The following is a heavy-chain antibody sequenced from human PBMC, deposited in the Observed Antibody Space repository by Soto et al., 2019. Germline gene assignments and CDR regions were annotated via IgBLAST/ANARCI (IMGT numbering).Heavy chain of an antibody. CDR1: GFTFSSYA. J-gene: IGHJ4*02. Sequence: PGGSLRLSCAASGFTFSSYAMSWVRQAPGKGLEWVSAISGSGGSTYYADSVKGRFTISRDNSKNTLYLQMNSLRAEDTAVYYCAKSRGHINRLLLREPFDYWGQGTLVTVSS. V-gene: IGHV3-23*01. CDR2: ISGSGGST. D-gene: IGHD2-15*01. CDR3: AKSRGHINRLLLREPFDY.